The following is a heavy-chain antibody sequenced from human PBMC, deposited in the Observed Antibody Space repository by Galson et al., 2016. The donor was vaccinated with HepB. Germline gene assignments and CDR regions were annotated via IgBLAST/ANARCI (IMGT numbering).Heavy chain of an antibody. Sequence: SLRLSCAASGFIFTAYSMNWVRQAPGKGLEWVSVIYSGGTTHYADSVEGRFTVSRDNSKNTLYLQMNSLGAEDTSVYYCARGAPPGTRYFDLWGRGTLVTVSS. V-gene: IGHV3-53*01. D-gene: IGHD6-13*01. CDR2: IYSGGTT. CDR1: GFIFTAYS. CDR3: ARGAPPGTRYFDL. J-gene: IGHJ2*01.